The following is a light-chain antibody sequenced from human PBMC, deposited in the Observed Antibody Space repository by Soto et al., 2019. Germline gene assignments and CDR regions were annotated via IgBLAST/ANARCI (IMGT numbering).Light chain of an antibody. CDR3: QHHYSTPPT. J-gene: IGKJ1*01. Sequence: DIVMTQSPDSLAVSLGERATINCKSSQSVLYSSNNKNYLAWYQQKPGQPPKLLIYWASTRASGVPDRFSGSGYGTDFTLTISSLQAEDVAVYYCQHHYSTPPTFGQGTKVEIK. CDR2: WAS. CDR1: QSVLYSSNNKNY. V-gene: IGKV4-1*01.